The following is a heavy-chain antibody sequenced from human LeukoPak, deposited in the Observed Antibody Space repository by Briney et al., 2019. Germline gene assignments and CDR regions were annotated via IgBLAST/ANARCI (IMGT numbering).Heavy chain of an antibody. D-gene: IGHD5-24*01. CDR1: GFTFSSYG. J-gene: IGHJ4*02. CDR3: AKGSGDGYNSFDY. CDR2: IRYDGRNK. V-gene: IGHV3-30*02. Sequence: GGSLRLSCAASGFTFSSYGMHWVRQAPGKGMEWVAFIRYDGRNKYYADSVKGRFTISRDNSKNTLYLQMNSLRAEDTAVYYCAKGSGDGYNSFDYWGQGTLVTVSS.